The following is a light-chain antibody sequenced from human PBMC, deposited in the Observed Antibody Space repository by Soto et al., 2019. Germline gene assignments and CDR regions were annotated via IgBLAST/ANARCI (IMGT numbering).Light chain of an antibody. CDR1: HSVDIY. J-gene: IGKJ4*01. V-gene: IGKV3-11*01. Sequence: EVVLTQSPDTLSLSPGERATLSCRTSHSVDIYLAWYQQKPGQAPRLLIYDSYNRVTGIPTRFSGSGSGTDFTLPLSRPGPEVFAVYSCQQRKYWPPLTCGGGTKGKIK. CDR2: DSY. CDR3: QQRKYWPPLT.